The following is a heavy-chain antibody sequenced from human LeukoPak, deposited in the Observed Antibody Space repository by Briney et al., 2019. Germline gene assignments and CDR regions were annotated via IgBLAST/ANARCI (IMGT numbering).Heavy chain of an antibody. CDR1: GFNFSSYG. CDR2: IWFDGSNI. D-gene: IGHD6-19*01. CDR3: ARDSLPMAVTGPFDH. V-gene: IGHV3-33*01. J-gene: IGHJ4*02. Sequence: GRSLRLSCAASGFNFSSYGMHWVRQAPGKGLEWVTSIWFDGSNIHYAVSVKGRVIISRDNSKSALYLQMNSLRAEDTAIYYCARDSLPMAVTGPFDHWGQGALVTVSS.